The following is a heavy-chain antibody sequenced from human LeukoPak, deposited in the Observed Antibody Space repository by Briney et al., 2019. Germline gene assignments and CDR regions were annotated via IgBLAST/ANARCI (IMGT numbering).Heavy chain of an antibody. J-gene: IGHJ4*02. CDR3: SSLLYYDILTGYVAPGDY. V-gene: IGHV4-39*07. CDR2: IHYSGST. D-gene: IGHD3-9*01. Sequence: PSETLSLTCTVSGGSFSSSSYYWGWIRQPPGKGVEWIGSIHYSGSTYYPPSPRGRVTISLDTSKNHFSLKLTSVTAADTAVYYCSSLLYYDILTGYVAPGDYWGQGTLVTVSS. CDR1: GGSFSSSSYY.